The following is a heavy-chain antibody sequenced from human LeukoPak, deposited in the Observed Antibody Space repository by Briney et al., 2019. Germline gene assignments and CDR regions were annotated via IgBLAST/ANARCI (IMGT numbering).Heavy chain of an antibody. CDR1: GFTFNNAW. CDR3: ASRVSSSWYEESFDY. CDR2: IYHSGST. D-gene: IGHD6-13*01. V-gene: IGHV4-4*02. Sequence: AGGSLRLSCAASGFTFNNAWMSWVRQAPGKGLEWIGEIYHSGSTNYNPSLKSRVTISVDKSKNQFSLKLSSVTAADTAVYYCASRVSSSWYEESFDYWGQGTLVTVSS. J-gene: IGHJ4*02.